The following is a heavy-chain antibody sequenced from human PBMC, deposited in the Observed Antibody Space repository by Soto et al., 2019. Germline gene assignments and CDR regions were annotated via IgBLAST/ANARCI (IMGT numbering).Heavy chain of an antibody. V-gene: IGHV1-69*01. J-gene: IGHJ6*02. CDR1: GGTFSSYA. CDR3: AREYAPMYYYYGMDV. D-gene: IGHD2-2*01. CDR2: IIPIFSTT. Sequence: QVLLVQSGAEVKKPGSSVTVSCKASGGTFSSYAISWVRQAPGQGLEWMGGIIPIFSTTNYAQKFQGRVTITADESTSTAYMELSSLRSDDTGVYYCAREYAPMYYYYGMDVWGQGTTVTVSS.